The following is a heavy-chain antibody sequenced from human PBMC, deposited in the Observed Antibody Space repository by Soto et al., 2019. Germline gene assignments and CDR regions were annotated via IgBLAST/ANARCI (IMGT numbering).Heavy chain of an antibody. CDR1: GGSISSYY. Sequence: QVQLQESGPGLVKPSETLSLTCTVSGGSISSYYWSWIRQPPGKGLEWIGYIYYSGSTNYNPSLKSRVTISVDTSKNQFSLKLSSVTAADTAVYYCARAVDTAMVIPEGYNWFDPWGQGTLVTVSS. CDR2: IYYSGST. V-gene: IGHV4-59*01. J-gene: IGHJ5*02. D-gene: IGHD5-18*01. CDR3: ARAVDTAMVIPEGYNWFDP.